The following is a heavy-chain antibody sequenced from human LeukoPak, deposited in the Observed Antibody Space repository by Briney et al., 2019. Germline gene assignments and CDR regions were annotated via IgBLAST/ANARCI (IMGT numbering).Heavy chain of an antibody. CDR3: AARNGGPYYFDY. D-gene: IGHD7-27*01. J-gene: IGHJ4*02. Sequence: GGSLRLSCAGSGFTFSGTWLNWVRQAPGQGLEWVSSISGSSLSTYYADSVKGRFTISRANSKNTVYLQMNSLRAEDTAVYYCAARNGGPYYFDYWGQGALVTVSS. CDR2: ISGSSLST. CDR1: GFTFSGTW. V-gene: IGHV3-23*01.